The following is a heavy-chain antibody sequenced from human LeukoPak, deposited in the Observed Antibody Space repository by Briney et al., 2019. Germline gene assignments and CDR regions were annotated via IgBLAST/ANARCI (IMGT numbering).Heavy chain of an antibody. V-gene: IGHV3-48*01. J-gene: IGHJ4*02. CDR2: ISSSSSTI. D-gene: IGHD5-24*01. Sequence: GGSLRLSCAASGFTFSSYSMNWVRQAPGKGLEWVSYISSSSSTIYYADSVKGRFTISRDNAKNSLYLQMNSLRAEDTAVYYCARPPVSGGYNFLFDYWGQGTLVTVSS. CDR3: ARPPVSGGYNFLFDY. CDR1: GFTFSSYS.